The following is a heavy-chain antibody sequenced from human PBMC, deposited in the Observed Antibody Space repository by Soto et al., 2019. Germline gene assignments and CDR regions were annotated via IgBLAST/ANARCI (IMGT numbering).Heavy chain of an antibody. Sequence: SETLSLTCAVYGGSFSGYYWSWIRQPPGKGLEWIGEINHSGSTNYNPSLKSRVTISVDTSKNQFSLKLSSVTAADTAVYYCARGRAAAGLSYYYGMDVWGQGTTVTVS. CDR2: INHSGST. CDR1: GGSFSGYY. D-gene: IGHD6-13*01. J-gene: IGHJ6*02. CDR3: ARGRAAAGLSYYYGMDV. V-gene: IGHV4-34*01.